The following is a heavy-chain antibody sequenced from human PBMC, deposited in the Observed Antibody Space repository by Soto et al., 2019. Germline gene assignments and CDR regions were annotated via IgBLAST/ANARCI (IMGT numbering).Heavy chain of an antibody. CDR3: ARDRGYFWSGYQLGL. J-gene: IGHJ4*02. V-gene: IGHV1-18*01. D-gene: IGHD3-3*01. CDR2: ISAYNGNT. Sequence: QVQLVQSGAEVKKPGASVKVSCKASGYTFTSYGISWVRQAPGQGLEWMGWISAYNGNTNYAQKLQGRVTMTTNTSTSTAYIELRSLRSDDTAGYYCARDRGYFWSGYQLGLWGQGTLVTVSS. CDR1: GYTFTSYG.